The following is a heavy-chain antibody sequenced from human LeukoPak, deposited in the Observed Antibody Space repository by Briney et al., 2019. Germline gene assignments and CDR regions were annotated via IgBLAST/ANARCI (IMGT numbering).Heavy chain of an antibody. CDR1: GFTFSSYS. CDR3: ATWPNFDWLLSNDAFDI. Sequence: GGSLRLSCAASGFTFSSYSMNWVRQAPGKGREWVSSISSSSSYIYYADSVKGRFTISRDNAKNSLYLQMNSLRAEDTAVYYCATWPNFDWLLSNDAFDIWGQGTMVTVSS. CDR2: ISSSSSYI. V-gene: IGHV3-21*01. D-gene: IGHD3-9*01. J-gene: IGHJ3*02.